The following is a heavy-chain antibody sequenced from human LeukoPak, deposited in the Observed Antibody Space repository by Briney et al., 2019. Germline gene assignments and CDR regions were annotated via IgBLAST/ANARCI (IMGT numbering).Heavy chain of an antibody. D-gene: IGHD5-12*01. CDR2: IFHTGST. V-gene: IGHV4-4*02. J-gene: IGHJ4*02. CDR3: ARLTGYDWESSYDY. Sequence: PSETLSLTCTVSGDSISSNYWWTWVRQPPGKGLEWIGEIFHTGSTNYNPSLKSRVTISVDTSKNQFSLKLSSVTAADTAVYYCARLTGYDWESSYDYWGQGTLVTVSS. CDR1: GDSISSNYW.